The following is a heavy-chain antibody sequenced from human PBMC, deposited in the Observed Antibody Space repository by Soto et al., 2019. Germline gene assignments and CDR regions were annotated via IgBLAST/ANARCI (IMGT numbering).Heavy chain of an antibody. CDR2: MSFDGTNK. CDR1: GFTFSRYG. V-gene: IGHV3-30*03. J-gene: IGHJ4*02. CDR3: ARKLQGYYFDY. Sequence: GGSLRLSCAASGFTFSRYGIHWVRQAPGKGLEWVAVMSFDGTNKYYADSVKGRFTISRDNSKNTVSLQINSLRAEDTAVYFCARKLQGYYFDYWGQGTMVTVSS.